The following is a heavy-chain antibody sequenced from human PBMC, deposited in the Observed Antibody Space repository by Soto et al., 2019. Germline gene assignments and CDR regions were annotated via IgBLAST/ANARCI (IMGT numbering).Heavy chain of an antibody. CDR3: ARGYDFWSGYYLYGMDV. CDR2: ISAYNGNT. CDR1: GYTFTSYG. D-gene: IGHD3-3*01. Sequence: ASVKVSCKASGYTFTSYGISWVRQAPGQGLEWMGWISAYNGNTNYAQKLQGRVTMTTDTSTSTAYMELRSLRSDDTAVYYCARGYDFWSGYYLYGMDVWGQGTTVTVYS. J-gene: IGHJ6*02. V-gene: IGHV1-18*04.